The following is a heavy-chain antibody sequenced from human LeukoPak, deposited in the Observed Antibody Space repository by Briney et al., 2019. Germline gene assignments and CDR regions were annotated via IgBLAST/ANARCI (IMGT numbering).Heavy chain of an antibody. CDR1: GFTFDNFA. CDR3: AKGKVAAAARFDY. CDR2: ISGSGGTA. V-gene: IGHV3-23*01. J-gene: IGHJ4*02. Sequence: PGGSLRLSCAASGFTFDNFAMSWVRQAPGKGLEWVSEISGSGGTAYYADSLKGRFTISRDSSNNTLYLQMNSLRVEDTALYYCAKGKVAAAARFDYWGQGILVTVTS. D-gene: IGHD6-13*01.